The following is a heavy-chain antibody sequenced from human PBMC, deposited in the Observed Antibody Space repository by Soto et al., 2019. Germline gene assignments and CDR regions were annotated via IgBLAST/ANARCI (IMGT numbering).Heavy chain of an antibody. Sequence: QVQLVQSGAEVKKPGSSVKVSCKTSGGTFNNVAISWVREAPGQGLEWMGGIIPILDTPRYAPKFQGRVTITADKSTSTAYMELSSLRSEDTAMYYCARDHYLVGGTYYFDSWGQGTMVIVSS. V-gene: IGHV1-69*06. CDR1: GGTFNNVA. J-gene: IGHJ4*02. CDR3: ARDHYLVGGTYYFDS. CDR2: IIPILDTP. D-gene: IGHD1-26*01.